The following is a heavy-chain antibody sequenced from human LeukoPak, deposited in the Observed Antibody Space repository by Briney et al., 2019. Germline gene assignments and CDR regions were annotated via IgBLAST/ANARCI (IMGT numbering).Heavy chain of an antibody. CDR3: AKDIGVGPAALYNWFDP. V-gene: IGHV3-23*01. D-gene: IGHD2-2*01. CDR1: GFTFSSYA. Sequence: GGSLRLSCAASGFTFSSYAMSWVRQAPGKGLEWVSAISGSGGSTYYADSVKGRFTISRDNSKNTLYLQMNSLRAEDTAVYYCAKDIGVGPAALYNWFDPWGQGTLVTVSS. CDR2: ISGSGGST. J-gene: IGHJ5*02.